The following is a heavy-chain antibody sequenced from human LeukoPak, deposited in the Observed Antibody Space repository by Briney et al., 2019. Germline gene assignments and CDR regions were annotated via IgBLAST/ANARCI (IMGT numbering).Heavy chain of an antibody. D-gene: IGHD2/OR15-2a*01. CDR1: GFSFSSYS. J-gene: IGHJ5*02. V-gene: IGHV3-21*01. CDR3: ARGKTSQNIVTRKTYNWFDP. CDR2: ISSRSTYI. Sequence: GGSLRLSCAASGFSFSSYSMNWVRQAPGKGLEWVSSISSRSTYIYHADSLKGRFTISRDNAKNSLFLQMNSLRAEDTAVYYCARGKTSQNIVTRKTYNWFDPWGQGTLVTVSS.